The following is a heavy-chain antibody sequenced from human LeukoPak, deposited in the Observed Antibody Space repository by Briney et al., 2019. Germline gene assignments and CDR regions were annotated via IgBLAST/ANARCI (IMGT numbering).Heavy chain of an antibody. V-gene: IGHV3-53*01. CDR2: IYSDGDT. CDR3: AKEDMAVAGIFDY. Sequence: GSLILSCAASGFIVNYNYLSWVRQAPGRGLEWVSVIYSDGDTYYADSVKGRFTVSRDISKNVLYLQMNSLRADDTAVYYCAKEDMAVAGIFDYWGQGALVTVSS. CDR1: GFIVNYNY. D-gene: IGHD6-19*01. J-gene: IGHJ4*02.